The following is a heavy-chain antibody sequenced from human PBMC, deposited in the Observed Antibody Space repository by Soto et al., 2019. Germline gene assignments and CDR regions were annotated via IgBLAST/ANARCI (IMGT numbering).Heavy chain of an antibody. D-gene: IGHD2-2*01. CDR2: IDPRNGGT. CDR3: ARVRYRNVIHA. Sequence: EQLVQSESDVKKPGASVTVSCKASGYTFSDYYIHWVRQAPGQGLEWMGWIDPRNGGTKYAQKFQDRFSMTTDTSTSTASMELRRLRSDDTAVFFCARVRYRNVIHAWGQGTLVIVSS. J-gene: IGHJ4*02. CDR1: GYTFSDYY. V-gene: IGHV1-2*02.